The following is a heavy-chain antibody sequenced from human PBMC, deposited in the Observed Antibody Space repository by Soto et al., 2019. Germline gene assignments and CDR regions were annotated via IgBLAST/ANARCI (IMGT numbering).Heavy chain of an antibody. CDR3: ARGGYYRDTSGYDY. D-gene: IGHD3-22*01. CDR1: GFTFTTYA. Sequence: PGGSLRLSCAASGFTFTTYAMRWVRQAPGEGLDWVSGISETGNTYYADSVKGRFTISRDTSKNTLYLQMNSLRAEDTALYYCARGGYYRDTSGYDYWGQGTLVTVSS. J-gene: IGHJ4*02. V-gene: IGHV3-23*01. CDR2: ISETGNT.